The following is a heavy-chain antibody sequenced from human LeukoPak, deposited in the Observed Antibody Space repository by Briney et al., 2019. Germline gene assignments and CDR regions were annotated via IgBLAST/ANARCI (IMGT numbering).Heavy chain of an antibody. CDR2: IKRDGSEK. D-gene: IGHD3-10*01. CDR3: ASGGAPGFYFDC. V-gene: IGHV3-7*01. Sequence: GGSLRLSCAASGFTFSSYGMHWVRQAPGKGLEWVANIKRDGSEKYYVDSVKGRFTISRDNAKNSLYLQLNSLRAEDTAIYYCASGGAPGFYFDCWGQGTLVTVSS. CDR1: GFTFSSYG. J-gene: IGHJ4*02.